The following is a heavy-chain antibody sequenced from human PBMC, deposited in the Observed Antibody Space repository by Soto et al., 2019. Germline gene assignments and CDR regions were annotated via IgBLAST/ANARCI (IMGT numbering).Heavy chain of an antibody. J-gene: IGHJ4*02. Sequence: GGSLRLSCAASGFTFSDYYISWIRQAPGKGLEWISYISTSSSYTNYSDSVKGRFTISRDNARNSLYLQLNSLRAEDTAVYYCARHITVAANFDYRGQGTLVTVSS. CDR1: GFTFSDYY. CDR2: ISTSSSYT. CDR3: ARHITVAANFDY. D-gene: IGHD6-19*01. V-gene: IGHV3-11*06.